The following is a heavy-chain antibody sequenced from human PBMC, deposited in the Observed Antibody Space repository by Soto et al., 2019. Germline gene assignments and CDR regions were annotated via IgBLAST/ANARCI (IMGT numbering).Heavy chain of an antibody. J-gene: IGHJ4*02. Sequence: GRSLRQSCVACGLSLANYPMNWVRQTPGKGLEWISYGSPRGDTIYYADPVAGGFTISRDNARNSLSLHMSTLRDEESALYYCAKGPHTSVGWPYYFDLWGQGTMVTVSS. CDR1: GLSLANYP. CDR2: GSPRGDTI. CDR3: AKGPHTSVGWPYYFDL. D-gene: IGHD6-19*01. V-gene: IGHV3-48*02.